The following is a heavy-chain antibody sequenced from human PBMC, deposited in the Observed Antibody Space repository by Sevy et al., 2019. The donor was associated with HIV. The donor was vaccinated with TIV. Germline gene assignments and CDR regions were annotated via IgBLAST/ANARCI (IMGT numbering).Heavy chain of an antibody. D-gene: IGHD7-27*01. CDR2: IYYSGST. Sequence: SETLSLTCTVSGGSISSYYWSWIRQPPGKGLEWIGYIYYSGSTNYNPSLKSRVTISVDTSKNQFSLKLSSVTAAETAVYYCARLGTDGEGMDVGGQGTTVTVSS. CDR1: GGSISSYY. V-gene: IGHV4-59*01. CDR3: ARLGTDGEGMDV. J-gene: IGHJ6*02.